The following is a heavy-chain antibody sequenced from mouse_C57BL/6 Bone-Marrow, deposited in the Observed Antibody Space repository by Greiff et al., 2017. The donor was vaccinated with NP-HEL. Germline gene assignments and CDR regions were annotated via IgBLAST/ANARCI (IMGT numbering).Heavy chain of an antibody. CDR1: GYTFTSYW. J-gene: IGHJ3*01. CDR2: IHPNSGST. Sequence: QVQLQQSGAELVKPGASVKLSCKASGYTFTSYWMHWVKQRPGQGLEWIGMIHPNSGSTNYNEKFKSKATLTVDKSSSTAYMQLSSLTSDDSAVYDCARRGGYYWFAYWGQGTLVTVSA. CDR3: ARRGGYYWFAY. V-gene: IGHV1-64*01. D-gene: IGHD2-3*01.